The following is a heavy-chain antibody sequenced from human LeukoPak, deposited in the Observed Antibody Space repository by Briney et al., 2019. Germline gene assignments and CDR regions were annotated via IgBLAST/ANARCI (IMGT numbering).Heavy chain of an antibody. CDR2: IYYSGST. CDR3: ARSIPVAGIVSDYYYYGMDV. V-gene: IGHV4-61*08. J-gene: IGHJ6*02. CDR1: GGSISSGDYY. D-gene: IGHD6-19*01. Sequence: PSETLSLTCTVSGGSISSGDYYWSWIRQPPGKGLEWIGYIYYSGSTNYNPSLKSRVTISIDTSKKQFSLKLSSVTAADTAVYHCARSIPVAGIVSDYYYYGMDVWGQGTTVTVSS.